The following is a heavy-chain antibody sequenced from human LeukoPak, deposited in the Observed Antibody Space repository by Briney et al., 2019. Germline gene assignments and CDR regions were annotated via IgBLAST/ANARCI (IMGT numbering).Heavy chain of an antibody. D-gene: IGHD3-22*01. J-gene: IGHJ1*01. CDR1: GFTFSSHG. CDR3: AKDRRVHYDSSGYIQ. Sequence: GGSLRLSCAAPGFTFSSHGMNWVRQAPGKGLEWVSGISGSGGSTYYADSVKGRFTISRDNSKNMLFLQMNSLRAEDTAVYYCAKDRRVHYDSSGYIQWGQGTLVTVSS. CDR2: ISGSGGST. V-gene: IGHV3-23*01.